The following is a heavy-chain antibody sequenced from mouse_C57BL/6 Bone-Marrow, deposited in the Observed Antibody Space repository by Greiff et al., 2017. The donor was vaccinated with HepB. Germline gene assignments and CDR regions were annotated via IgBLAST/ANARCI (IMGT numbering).Heavy chain of an antibody. CDR2: ISSGSSTI. D-gene: IGHD1-1*01. CDR1: GFTFSDYG. V-gene: IGHV5-17*01. Sequence: EVQLVEPGGGLVKPGGSLKLSCAASGFTFSDYGMHWVRQAPEKGLEWVAYISSGSSTIYYADTVKGRFTISRDNAKNTLFLQVTSLRSEDTAMYYCARKPVYYYGSRYWYFDVWGTGTTVTVSS. CDR3: ARKPVYYYGSRYWYFDV. J-gene: IGHJ1*03.